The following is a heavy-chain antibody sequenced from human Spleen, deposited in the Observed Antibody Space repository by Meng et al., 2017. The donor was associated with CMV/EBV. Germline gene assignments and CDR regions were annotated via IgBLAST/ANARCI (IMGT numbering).Heavy chain of an antibody. CDR1: YY. CDR3: ARGGSDFWSGYSTDEGYYFDS. D-gene: IGHD3-3*01. J-gene: IGHJ4*02. V-gene: IGHV3-11*01. CDR2: ISSSGSTI. Sequence: YYMSWIRQDPGKGLEWVSYISSSGSTIYYADSVKGRFTISRDNAKNSLYLQMNSLRAEDTAVYYCARGGSDFWSGYSTDEGYYFDSWGQGALVTVSS.